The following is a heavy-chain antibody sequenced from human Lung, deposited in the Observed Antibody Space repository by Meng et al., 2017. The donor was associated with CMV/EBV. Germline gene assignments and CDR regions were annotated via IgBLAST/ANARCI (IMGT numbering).Heavy chain of an antibody. CDR3: ARDFDFWSGYYRPLGY. J-gene: IGHJ4*02. CDR2: ISAYNGNT. V-gene: IGHV1-18*01. CDR1: GYTFTSYG. D-gene: IGHD3-3*01. Sequence: QVPLVQSGAEVKKPGASVKVSCKASGYTFTSYGFNWVRQAPGQGLEWMGWISAYNGNTNYAQKLQGRVTMTTDTSTSTAYMELRSLGSDDTAEYYCARDFDFWSGYYRPLGYWGQGTLVTVSS.